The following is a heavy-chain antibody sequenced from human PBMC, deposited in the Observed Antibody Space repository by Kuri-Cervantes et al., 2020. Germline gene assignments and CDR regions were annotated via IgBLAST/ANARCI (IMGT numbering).Heavy chain of an antibody. CDR2: ISYDGSNK. CDR3: AISPRDYYDSSGDIYGMDV. D-gene: IGHD3-22*01. J-gene: IGHJ6*02. Sequence: GGSLRLSCAASGFTFSNYAMHWVRQAPGKGLEWVAVISYDGSNKYYADSVKGRFTISRDNSKNTLYLQMNSLRAEDTAVYYCAISPRDYYDSSGDIYGMDVWGQGTTVTVSS. V-gene: IGHV3-30*07. CDR1: GFTFSNYA.